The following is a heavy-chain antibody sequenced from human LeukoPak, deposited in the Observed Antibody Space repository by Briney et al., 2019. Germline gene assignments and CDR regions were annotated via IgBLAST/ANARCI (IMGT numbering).Heavy chain of an antibody. CDR3: ARRRSGDSHFDY. Sequence: SETLSLTCTVSGGSISNDYWNWVRQPPGKGLEWIGYVYYSGSTDYNPSLKSRVTISVDTSKNQFSLKLSSVTAADTAVYYCARRRSGDSHFDYRGQGTLVTVSS. J-gene: IGHJ4*02. CDR1: GGSISNDY. CDR2: VYYSGST. D-gene: IGHD3-16*01. V-gene: IGHV4-59*08.